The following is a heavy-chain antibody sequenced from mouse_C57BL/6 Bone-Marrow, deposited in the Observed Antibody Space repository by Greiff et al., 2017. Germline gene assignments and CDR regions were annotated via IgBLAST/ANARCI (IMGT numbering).Heavy chain of an antibody. J-gene: IGHJ3*01. CDR3: ARDDYDWFAY. CDR2: IYPGSGNT. Sequence: QVQLQQSGAELVRPGASVKLSCKASGYTFTDYYINWVKQRPGQGLEWIARIYPGSGNTYYNEKFKGKATLTAEKYSSTAYMQLSSLTSEDSAVYCCARDDYDWFAYWGQGTLVTVSA. CDR1: GYTFTDYY. D-gene: IGHD2-4*01. V-gene: IGHV1-76*01.